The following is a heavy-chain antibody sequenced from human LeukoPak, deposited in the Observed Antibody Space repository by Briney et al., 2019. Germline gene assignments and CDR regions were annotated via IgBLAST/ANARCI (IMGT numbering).Heavy chain of an antibody. J-gene: IGHJ4*02. V-gene: IGHV1-2*06. CDR2: INPNNGDT. Sequence: ASMKVSCKASGYTFTGYYIHWVRQAPGQGLEWTGRINPNNGDTNYAQKFPGRVTLTRDTSIGTAYMELSSLRSDDTAMYYCVREITRATTYFDSWGQGTLVTVSS. CDR1: GYTFTGYY. CDR3: VREITRATTYFDS. D-gene: IGHD1-26*01.